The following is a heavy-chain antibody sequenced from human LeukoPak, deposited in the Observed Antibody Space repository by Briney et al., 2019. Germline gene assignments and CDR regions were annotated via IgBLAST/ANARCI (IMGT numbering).Heavy chain of an antibody. D-gene: IGHD3-10*01. CDR1: GFTFSNAW. V-gene: IGHV3-15*01. J-gene: IGHJ4*02. CDR2: IKSKTDGGTT. Sequence: GGSLRLSCAASGFTFSNAWMSWVRQAPGKGLEWVGRIKSKTDGGTTDYAAPVKGRFTISRDDSKNTLYLQMNSLKTEDTAVYYCTPGPFPGEGSLYWGQGTLVTVSS. CDR3: TPGPFPGEGSLY.